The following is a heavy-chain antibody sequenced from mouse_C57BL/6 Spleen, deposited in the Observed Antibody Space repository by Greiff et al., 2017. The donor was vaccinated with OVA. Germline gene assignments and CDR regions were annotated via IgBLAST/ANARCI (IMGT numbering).Heavy chain of an antibody. CDR1: GYTFTSYW. V-gene: IGHV1-52*01. J-gene: IGHJ1*03. Sequence: QVQLQQPGAELVRPGSSVKLSCKASGYTFTSYWMHWVKQRPIQGLEWIGNIDPSDSETHYNQKFKDKATFTVDKTSSTAYMQLSSLTTEDSAVDDGARYRSYGSYAYFDVWGTGTTVTVSS. D-gene: IGHD2-1*01. CDR3: ARYRSYGSYAYFDV. CDR2: IDPSDSET.